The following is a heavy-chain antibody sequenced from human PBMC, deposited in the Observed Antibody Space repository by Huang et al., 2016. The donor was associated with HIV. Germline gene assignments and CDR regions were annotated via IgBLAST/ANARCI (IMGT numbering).Heavy chain of an antibody. CDR2: IKPSGGST. J-gene: IGHJ6*02. V-gene: IGHV1-46*04. CDR1: GYTFTSYY. Sequence: QVQLVQSGAEVKKPGASVKVSCKASGYTFTSYYMHWVRQAPGQGLEWMGIIKPSGGSTSYGQKLQGRVTMTRETSTSTVDMELRSLRSEDTAVYYCARVDGYCSGGSCYGYYYYYGMDVWGQGTTVTVSS. D-gene: IGHD2-15*01. CDR3: ARVDGYCSGGSCYGYYYYYGMDV.